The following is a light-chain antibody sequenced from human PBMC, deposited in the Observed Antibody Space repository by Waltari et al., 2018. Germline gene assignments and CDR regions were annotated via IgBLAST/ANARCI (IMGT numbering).Light chain of an antibody. Sequence: QSALTQPRSVSGSPGQSVTISCTGSSSDIGGYNYVSWYQQYSDQAPNLIIYDVNKRPTGVPDRFSGSKSGNTASLTISGLQADVEAVYYCSSYAATCQFGGGTRVTVL. CDR3: SSYAATCQ. V-gene: IGLV2-11*01. CDR2: DVN. CDR1: SSDIGGYNY. J-gene: IGLJ2*01.